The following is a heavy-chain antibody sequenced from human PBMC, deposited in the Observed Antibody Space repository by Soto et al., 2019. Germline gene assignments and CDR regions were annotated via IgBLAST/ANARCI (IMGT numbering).Heavy chain of an antibody. V-gene: IGHV3-21*01. CDR1: GCTFSSYS. CDR2: ISSSSSYI. CDR3: ASYCTNGVCSYYYGMDV. Sequence: GSLRLSCAASGCTFSSYSMNWVRQAPGYGLEWVSSISSSSSYIYYADSVKGRFTISRDNAKNSLYLQMNSLRAEDTAVYYCASYCTNGVCSYYYGMDVWGQGPTVTVSS. J-gene: IGHJ6*02. D-gene: IGHD2-8*01.